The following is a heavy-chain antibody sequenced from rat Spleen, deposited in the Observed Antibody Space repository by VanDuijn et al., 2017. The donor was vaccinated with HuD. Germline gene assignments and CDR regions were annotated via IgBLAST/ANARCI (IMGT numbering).Heavy chain of an antibody. CDR1: GFIFSTND. CDR3: ARLSMGD. J-gene: IGHJ2*01. D-gene: IGHD1-7*01. Sequence: EVQLVESGGGLVQPGRSLKLSCAASGFIFSTNDMAWVRQAPTKGLEWIASISTGGGNTYYRDSVKGRFTISRDNVKNTQYLQMDSLRSEDTATYYCARLSMGDWGQGVMVTVSS. V-gene: IGHV5S13*01. CDR2: ISTGGGNT.